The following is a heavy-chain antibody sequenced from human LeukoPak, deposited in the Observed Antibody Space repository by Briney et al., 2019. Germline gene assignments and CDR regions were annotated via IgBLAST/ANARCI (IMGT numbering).Heavy chain of an antibody. CDR2: IYHSGST. CDR1: GGSISSYY. J-gene: IGHJ4*02. CDR3: AREDTAMAYFDY. D-gene: IGHD5-18*01. V-gene: IGHV4-59*12. Sequence: SETLSLTCTVSGGSISSYYWSWIRQPPGEGLEWIGFIYHSGSTNYNPSLKSRVTISVDTSKNQFSLKLSSVTAADTAVYYCAREDTAMAYFDYWGQGTLVTVSS.